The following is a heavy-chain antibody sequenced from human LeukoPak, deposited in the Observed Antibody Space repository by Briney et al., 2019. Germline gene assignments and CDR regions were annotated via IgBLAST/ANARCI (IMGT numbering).Heavy chain of an antibody. CDR2: IYYGGST. V-gene: IGHV4-59*01. D-gene: IGHD6-13*01. CDR3: ARDRGSSWGYYYYYMDV. Sequence: KPSETLSLTCTVSGGSISSYYWSWIRQPPGKGLEWIGYIYYGGSTNYNPSLKSRATISVDTSKNQFSLKLSSVTAADTAVYYCARDRGSSWGYYYYYMDVWGKGTTVTVSS. J-gene: IGHJ6*03. CDR1: GGSISSYY.